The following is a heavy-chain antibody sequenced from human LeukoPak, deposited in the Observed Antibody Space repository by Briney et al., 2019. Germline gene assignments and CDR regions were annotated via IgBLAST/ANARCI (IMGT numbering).Heavy chain of an antibody. CDR1: GFIFSSYA. CDR2: IKEDGSKE. CDR3: ARDFGDSSGWYNDY. Sequence: GGSLRLSCAASGFIFSSYAMNWVRQAPGKGLEWLADIKEDGSKEYFVDSVKGRFTISRDNTKNSVYLQMNSLRAEDTAVYYCARDFGDSSGWYNDYWGQGTLVIVSS. D-gene: IGHD6-19*01. V-gene: IGHV3-7*01. J-gene: IGHJ4*02.